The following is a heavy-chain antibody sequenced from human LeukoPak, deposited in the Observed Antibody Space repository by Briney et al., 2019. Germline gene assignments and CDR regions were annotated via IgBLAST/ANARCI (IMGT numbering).Heavy chain of an antibody. CDR1: GGSVSSYY. D-gene: IGHD3-10*01. J-gene: IGHJ5*02. CDR3: AKNYYGSRSYYNVGWFDH. CDR2: IYYSGNT. Sequence: PSETLSLTCTVSGGSVSSYYWSWIRQPPGKGLEWIGYIYYSGNTNYNPSLKSRVTISIDMSKNQFSLKLSSVTAADTAVYYCAKNYYGSRSYYNVGWFDHWGQGTLVTVSS. V-gene: IGHV4-59*02.